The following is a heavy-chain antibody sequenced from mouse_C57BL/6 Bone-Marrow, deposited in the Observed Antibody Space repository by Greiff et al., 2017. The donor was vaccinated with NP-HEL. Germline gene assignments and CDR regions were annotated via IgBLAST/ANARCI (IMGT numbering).Heavy chain of an antibody. D-gene: IGHD3-2*02. V-gene: IGHV1-4*01. CDR3: ARSGGSSGYYAMDY. CDR2: INPSSGYT. CDR1: GYTFTSYT. Sequence: QVQLKQSGAELARPGASVKMSCKASGYTFTSYTMHWVKQRPGQGLEWIGYINPSSGYTKYNQKFKDKATLTADKSSSTAYMQLSSLTSEDSAVYYCARSGGSSGYYAMDYWGQGTSVTVSS. J-gene: IGHJ4*01.